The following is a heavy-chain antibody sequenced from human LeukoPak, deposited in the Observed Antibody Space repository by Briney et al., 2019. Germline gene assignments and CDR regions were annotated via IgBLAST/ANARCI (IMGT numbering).Heavy chain of an antibody. CDR1: GGSISSYY. D-gene: IGHD3-22*01. CDR3: ARSYYYDSSGVDY. CDR2: IYYSGST. J-gene: IGHJ4*02. V-gene: IGHV4-59*01. Sequence: SETLSLTCTVSGGSISSYYWSWIRQPPGKGLEWIGYIYYSGSTNYNPSLKSRVTISVDTSKNQFSLKLSSVTAADTAVYYCARSYYYDSSGVDYRGQGTLVTVSS.